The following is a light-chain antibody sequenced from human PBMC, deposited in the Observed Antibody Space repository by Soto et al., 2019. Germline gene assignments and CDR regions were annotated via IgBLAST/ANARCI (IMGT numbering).Light chain of an antibody. CDR2: AAS. V-gene: IGKV1-9*01. CDR3: QRLSHA. J-gene: IGKJ4*01. Sequence: DIQLTQSPSSLSASVGDRATITSRASQGISNYVAWYQQKPGKAPKLLIYAASTLQSGVPSRFSGSGSGTDFTLTISSLRPEDFATYYCQRLSHAFGGGTKVDIK. CDR1: QGISNY.